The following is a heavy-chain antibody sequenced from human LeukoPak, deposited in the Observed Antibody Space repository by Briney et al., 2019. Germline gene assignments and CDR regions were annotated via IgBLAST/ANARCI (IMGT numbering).Heavy chain of an antibody. V-gene: IGHV1-2*02. CDR3: ARGEITSGGVIVSDS. D-gene: IGHD3-16*02. CDR2: INPNSGGT. Sequence: ASVKVSCKASGYTFTGYYMHWVRQAPGQGLEWMGWINPNSGGTNYAQKFHGRVTMTRDTSISTAYMELSRLRSDDTAVYYCARGEITSGGVIVSDSWGQGTLVTVSS. J-gene: IGHJ4*02. CDR1: GYTFTGYY.